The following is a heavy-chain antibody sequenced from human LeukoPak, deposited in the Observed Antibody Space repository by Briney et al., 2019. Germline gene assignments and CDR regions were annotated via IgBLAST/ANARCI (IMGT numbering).Heavy chain of an antibody. CDR3: AGALTLQLWLRIPLHY. CDR2: IIPIFGTA. CDR1: GGTFSSYA. Sequence: ASVKVSCKASGGTFSSYAISWVRQDPGQGLEWMGGIIPIFGTANYAQKFQGRVTITADESTSTAYMELSSLRSEDTAVYYCAGALTLQLWLRIPLHYWGQGTLVTVSS. D-gene: IGHD5-18*01. J-gene: IGHJ4*02. V-gene: IGHV1-69*13.